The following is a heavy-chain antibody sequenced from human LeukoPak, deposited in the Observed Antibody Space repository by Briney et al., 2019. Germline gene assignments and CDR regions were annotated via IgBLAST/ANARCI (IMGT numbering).Heavy chain of an antibody. CDR2: ISGSGGST. CDR3: AKGPAIVWLLRYYFDY. J-gene: IGHJ4*02. V-gene: IGHV3-23*01. D-gene: IGHD2-21*01. CDR1: GFTFSSYA. Sequence: GGSLRLSCAASGFTFSSYAMSWVRQAPGKGLEWVSAISGSGGSTYYADSVKGRFTISRDNSKNTLYLQMNSLRAEDTAVYYCAKGPAIVWLLRYYFDYWGQGTLVTVSS.